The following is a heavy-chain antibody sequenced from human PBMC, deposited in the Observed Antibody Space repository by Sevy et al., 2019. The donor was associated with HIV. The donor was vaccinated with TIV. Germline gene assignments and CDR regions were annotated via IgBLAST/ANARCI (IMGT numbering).Heavy chain of an antibody. D-gene: IGHD5-18*01. CDR3: ARETDRARLGY. Sequence: GGSLRLSCAASGFTFSSYEMNWVRQAPGKGLEWVSYISSSGSTIYYADSVKGRFTISRDNAKNSLYLQMNSLRAEDTAVYYCARETDRARLGYWGQGTLVTVSS. CDR1: GFTFSSYE. J-gene: IGHJ4*02. CDR2: ISSSGSTI. V-gene: IGHV3-48*03.